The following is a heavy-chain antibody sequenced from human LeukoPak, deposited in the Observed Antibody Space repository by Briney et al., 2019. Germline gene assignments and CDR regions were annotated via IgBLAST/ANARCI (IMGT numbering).Heavy chain of an antibody. CDR3: ARAPVAMVFHLPDY. V-gene: IGHV1-69*01. Sequence: SVKVSCKAAGGTLSSYAISWVGQAPGQGLEWMGGIIPIFGTANYAQKFQGRVTITADESTRTAYMELSSLRSEDTAVYYCARAPVAMVFHLPDYWGQGTLVTVSS. J-gene: IGHJ4*02. CDR2: IIPIFGTA. CDR1: GGTLSSYA. D-gene: IGHD5-18*01.